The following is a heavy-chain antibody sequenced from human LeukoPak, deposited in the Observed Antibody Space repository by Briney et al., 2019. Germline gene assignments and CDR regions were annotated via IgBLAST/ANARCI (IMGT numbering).Heavy chain of an antibody. D-gene: IGHD6-19*01. CDR1: GYTFTGYY. Sequence: ASVKVSCKASGYTFTGYYMHWVRQAPGQGLEWMGWISAYNGNTNYAQKLQGRVTMTTDTSTSTAYMELRSLRSDDTAVYYCARESPIAVASPDYWGQGTLVTVSS. CDR3: ARESPIAVASPDY. V-gene: IGHV1-18*04. CDR2: ISAYNGNT. J-gene: IGHJ4*02.